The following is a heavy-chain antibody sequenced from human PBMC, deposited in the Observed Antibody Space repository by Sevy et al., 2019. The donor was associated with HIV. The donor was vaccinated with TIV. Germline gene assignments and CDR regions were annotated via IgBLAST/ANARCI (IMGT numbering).Heavy chain of an antibody. Sequence: ASVKVSCKASGGTFSSYAISWVRQAPGQGLEWMGGIIPIFGTANYAQKFQGRVTITADESTSTAYMELSSLRSEDTAVYYCASTITMVQGVIISRADIDYYYYGMDVWGQGTTVTVSS. CDR2: IIPIFGTA. V-gene: IGHV1-69*13. D-gene: IGHD3-10*01. CDR3: ASTITMVQGVIISRADIDYYYYGMDV. CDR1: GGTFSSYA. J-gene: IGHJ6*02.